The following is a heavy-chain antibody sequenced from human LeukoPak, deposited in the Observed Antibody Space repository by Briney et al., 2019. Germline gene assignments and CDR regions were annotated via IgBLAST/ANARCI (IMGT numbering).Heavy chain of an antibody. CDR1: GYTFTSYG. V-gene: IGHV1-18*01. J-gene: IGHJ4*02. Sequence: ASVKVSCKASGYTFTSYGISWVRQAPGQGLEWMGWIGAYNGNTNYAQKLQGRVTMTTDTSTSTAYMELRSLRSDDTAVYYCARTTYYDFWSGYYTDYWGQGTLVTVSS. D-gene: IGHD3-3*01. CDR2: IGAYNGNT. CDR3: ARTTYYDFWSGYYTDY.